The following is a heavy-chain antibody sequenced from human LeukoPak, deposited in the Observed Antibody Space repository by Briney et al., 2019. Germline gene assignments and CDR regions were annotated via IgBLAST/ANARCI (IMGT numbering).Heavy chain of an antibody. V-gene: IGHV1-18*01. CDR3: ARSPHILTGENFDY. CDR1: GYTFTSYG. Sequence: ASVKVSCKASGYTFTSYGISWVRQAPGQGLEWMGWISAYNGNTNYAQKLQGRVSMTRDTSISTAYMHLSRLRSADTAVYYCARSPHILTGENFDYWGQGTLLTVS. CDR2: ISAYNGNT. D-gene: IGHD3-9*01. J-gene: IGHJ4*02.